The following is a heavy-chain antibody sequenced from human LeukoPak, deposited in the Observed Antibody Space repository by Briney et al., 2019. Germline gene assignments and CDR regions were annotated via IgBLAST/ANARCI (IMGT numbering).Heavy chain of an antibody. Sequence: SETLSLTCAVYGGSFSDYYWSWIRQAPGKGLEWVGEINHSGDTNYNPSLKSRVTISVDTSKNQFSLKLSSVTAADTAVYYCAGVFGGFDPWGQGTLVTVSS. V-gene: IGHV4-34*01. J-gene: IGHJ5*02. D-gene: IGHD3-16*01. CDR2: INHSGDT. CDR3: AGVFGGFDP. CDR1: GGSFSDYY.